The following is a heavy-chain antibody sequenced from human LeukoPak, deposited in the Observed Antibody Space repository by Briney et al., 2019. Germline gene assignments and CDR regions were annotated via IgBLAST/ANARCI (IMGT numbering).Heavy chain of an antibody. CDR3: ARWASISREPGGFFDH. Sequence: PSETLSLTCTVSGDSVTNDFVWGWVRQPPGKELEWIGSFCLGRDTYYRPSLKSRVTISVDTSKNQFSLNLNSVTAADTAVYYCARWASISREPGGFFDHWGQGTLVTVSS. V-gene: IGHV4-38-2*02. CDR1: GDSVTNDFV. CDR2: FCLGRDT. J-gene: IGHJ4*02. D-gene: IGHD1-14*01.